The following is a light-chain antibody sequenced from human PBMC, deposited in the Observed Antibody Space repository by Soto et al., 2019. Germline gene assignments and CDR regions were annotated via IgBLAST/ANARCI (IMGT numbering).Light chain of an antibody. Sequence: QSALTQPASVSGSPGQSITISCTGTSSDIGGYNFVSWYQQYPGEVPKLMIYDVNARPSGVSNRFSGSKSGNTASLTISGLQANDDADYYCSSYTSASTLVFETGTKLTVL. CDR2: DVN. CDR3: SSYTSASTLV. V-gene: IGLV2-14*01. CDR1: SSDIGGYNF. J-gene: IGLJ1*01.